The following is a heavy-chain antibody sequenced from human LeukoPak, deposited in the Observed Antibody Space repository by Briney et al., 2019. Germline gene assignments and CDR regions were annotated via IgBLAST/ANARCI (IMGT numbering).Heavy chain of an antibody. Sequence: ASVKVSCKASGYTFTSYYMHWVRQAAGQGLEWMGIINPSGGSTSYAQKFQGRVTMTRDTSTSTVYMELSSLRSEDTAVYYCAREGYCSGGSCKRQQFDYWGQGTLVNVSS. CDR1: GYTFTSYY. D-gene: IGHD2-15*01. CDR2: INPSGGST. V-gene: IGHV1-46*01. J-gene: IGHJ4*02. CDR3: AREGYCSGGSCKRQQFDY.